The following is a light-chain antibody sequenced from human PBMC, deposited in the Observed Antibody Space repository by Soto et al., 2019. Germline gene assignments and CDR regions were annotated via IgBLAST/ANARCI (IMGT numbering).Light chain of an antibody. V-gene: IGLV2-8*01. CDR2: EIN. CDR3: AAWDDSLSGHWV. Sequence: QSVLTQPPSASGSPGQSVTISCTGTSSDVGAYDYVSWYQQHPGKAPKLMIYEINKRPSGVPDRFSGSKSGNTASLAISGLRSEDEADYYCAAWDDSLSGHWVFGGGTQLTVL. J-gene: IGLJ3*02. CDR1: SSDVGAYDY.